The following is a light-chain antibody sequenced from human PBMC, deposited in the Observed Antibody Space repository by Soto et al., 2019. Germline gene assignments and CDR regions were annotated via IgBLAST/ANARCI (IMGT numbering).Light chain of an antibody. V-gene: IGKV3-15*01. CDR3: QQYNTWTRT. J-gene: IGKJ1*01. CDR1: QTVHTN. Sequence: ETVMTQSPATLSVSPGDIVTLSCRASQTVHTNLAWFQQKPGQAPRLLIYGASTRATGIPARFSGSGYGTELTLTISSLQYEDFAVYYCQQYNTWTRTFGHGTKVDIK. CDR2: GAS.